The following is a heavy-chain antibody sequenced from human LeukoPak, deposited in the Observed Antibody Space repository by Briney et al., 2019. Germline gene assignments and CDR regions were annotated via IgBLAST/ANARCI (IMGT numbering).Heavy chain of an antibody. CDR2: LNSDGSSI. J-gene: IGHJ4*02. CDR3: AKDRAGGSGYYRVFDY. CDR1: GFTFSSSW. V-gene: IGHV3-74*01. Sequence: QTGGSLRLSCAASGFTFSSSWMHWVRQVPGKGLVWVSRLNSDGSSINYADSVKGRFTISRDNAENTLYLQMNSLRAEDTAVYYCAKDRAGGSGYYRVFDYWGQGTLVTVSS. D-gene: IGHD3-22*01.